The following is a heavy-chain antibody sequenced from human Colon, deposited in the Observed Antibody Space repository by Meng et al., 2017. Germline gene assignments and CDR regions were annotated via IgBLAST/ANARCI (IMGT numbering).Heavy chain of an antibody. CDR1: GFALSGVT. V-gene: IGHV2-5*02. CDR3: ARARELWGRPLPSPFAY. D-gene: IGHD7-27*01. J-gene: IGHJ4*02. CDR2: IYWDDDK. Sequence: QITLKESGPTLVKPTQTLTLTFSISGFALSGVTVAWIRQPPGKALECLAVIYWDDDKRYRPSLESRLTITKDTSKNQVVLTMTNVDPVDTATYYCARARELWGRPLPSPFAYWGPETLVTVSS.